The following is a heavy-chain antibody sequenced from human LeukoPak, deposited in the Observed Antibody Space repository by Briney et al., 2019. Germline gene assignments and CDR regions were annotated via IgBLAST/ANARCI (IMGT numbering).Heavy chain of an antibody. D-gene: IGHD3-22*01. CDR3: ARDYYDSSGHNYFDY. CDR2: IYYSGST. V-gene: IGHV4-59*12. Sequence: SETLSLTCTVSGGSISSYYWSWIRQPPGKGLERIGYIYYSGSTNYNPSLKSRVTISVDTSKNQFSLKLSSVTAADTAVYYCARDYYDSSGHNYFDYWGQGTLVTVSS. J-gene: IGHJ4*02. CDR1: GGSISSYY.